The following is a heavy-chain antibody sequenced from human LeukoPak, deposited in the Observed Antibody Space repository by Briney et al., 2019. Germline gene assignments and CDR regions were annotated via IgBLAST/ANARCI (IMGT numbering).Heavy chain of an antibody. D-gene: IGHD6-19*01. CDR2: IYYSGST. CDR3: ARQEEYSSGWYKY. V-gene: IGHV4-39*01. J-gene: IGHJ4*02. Sequence: SETLSLTCTVYGGSISSSNYYWGWIRQPPGKGLEWIGSIYYSGSTYYNPSLKSRATILVDTSKNQFSLKLSSVTAADTAVYYCARQEEYSSGWYKYWGQGTLVTVSS. CDR1: GGSISSSNYY.